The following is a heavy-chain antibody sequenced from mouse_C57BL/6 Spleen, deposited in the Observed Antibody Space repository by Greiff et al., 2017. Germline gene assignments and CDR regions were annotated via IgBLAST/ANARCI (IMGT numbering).Heavy chain of an antibody. Sequence: VQVVESGAELVKPGASVKLSCKASGYTFTSYWMQWVKQRPGQGLEWIGEIDPSDSYTNYNQKFKGKATLTVDTSSSTAYMQLSSLTSEDSAVYYCARGSDYEAWFAYWGQGTLVTVSA. J-gene: IGHJ3*01. D-gene: IGHD2-13*01. CDR2: IDPSDSYT. CDR1: GYTFTSYW. V-gene: IGHV1-50*01. CDR3: ARGSDYEAWFAY.